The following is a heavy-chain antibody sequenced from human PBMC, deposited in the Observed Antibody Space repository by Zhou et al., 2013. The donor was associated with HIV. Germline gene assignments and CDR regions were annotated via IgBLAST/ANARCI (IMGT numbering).Heavy chain of an antibody. CDR2: IMPMFGTA. CDR3: ARDSNYDYVWGSYRSSGGFDI. D-gene: IGHD3-16*02. V-gene: IGHV1-69*12. Sequence: QVQLVQSGAEVKKPGSSVKVSCKASGGTFSKYAISWVRQAPGQGLEWMGGIMPMFGTANYAQNFQGRVTITADESTTTAYMDLSSLRSEDTAVYYCARDSNYDYVWGSYRSSGGFDIWGQGTMVTVSS. CDR1: GGTFSKYA. J-gene: IGHJ3*02.